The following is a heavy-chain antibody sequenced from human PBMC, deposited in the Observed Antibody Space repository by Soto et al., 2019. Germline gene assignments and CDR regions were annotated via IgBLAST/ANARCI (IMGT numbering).Heavy chain of an antibody. D-gene: IGHD3-22*01. CDR1: GFTFSNYA. CDR3: TTDSYSTIIIVRFDY. V-gene: IGHV3-23*01. Sequence: PGGSLRLSCAASGFTFSNYAMNWVRQAPGKGLEWVSAISGSGGSTYYADSVKGRFTISRDNSKNTLYLQMNSLKIEGTAVYYCTTDSYSTIIIVRFDYWGHGTLVNVS. J-gene: IGHJ4*01. CDR2: ISGSGGST.